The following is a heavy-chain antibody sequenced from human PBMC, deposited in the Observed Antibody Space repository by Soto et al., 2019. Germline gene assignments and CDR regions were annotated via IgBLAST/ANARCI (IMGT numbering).Heavy chain of an antibody. CDR1: GGSISSGGYY. J-gene: IGHJ4*02. V-gene: IGHV4-31*03. CDR2: IYYSGST. Sequence: SETLSLTCTVSGGSISSGGYYWSWIRQHPGKGLEWIGYIYYSGSTYYNPSLKSRVTISVDTSKNQFSLKLSSVTAADTAVYYCAREADTATGYFDYWGQGTLVTVSS. D-gene: IGHD5-18*01. CDR3: AREADTATGYFDY.